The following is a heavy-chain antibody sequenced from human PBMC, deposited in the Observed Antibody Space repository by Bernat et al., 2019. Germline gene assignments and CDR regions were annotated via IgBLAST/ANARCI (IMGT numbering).Heavy chain of an antibody. J-gene: IGHJ4*02. V-gene: IGHV3-7*01. Sequence: EVQLVESGGGLVQPGGSLRLSCAVSGFTFTSYWMSWVRQAPGKGLEWVANIKQDGCEKYYGDSVKGRFTVSRDNAKNSLYLQMNSLRAEDTAVYYCARLRSIAGYDYWGQGTLVTVSS. CDR1: GFTFTSYW. D-gene: IGHD6-6*01. CDR2: IKQDGCEK. CDR3: ARLRSIAGYDY.